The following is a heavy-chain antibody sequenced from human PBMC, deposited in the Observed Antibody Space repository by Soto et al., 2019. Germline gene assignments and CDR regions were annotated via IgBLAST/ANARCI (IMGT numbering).Heavy chain of an antibody. CDR2: ISGSGATI. D-gene: IGHD5-12*01. Sequence: QVQLVESGGGLVKPGGSLRLSCAASGFTFSDYYMTWIRQAPGKGLEWVSKISGSGATIYYADSVKGRFTVSRDNAKKLLYLQIDSLRAEDTAVYYCASDPYDYASEYWGQGTLLTVSS. V-gene: IGHV3-11*01. CDR3: ASDPYDYASEY. CDR1: GFTFSDYY. J-gene: IGHJ4*02.